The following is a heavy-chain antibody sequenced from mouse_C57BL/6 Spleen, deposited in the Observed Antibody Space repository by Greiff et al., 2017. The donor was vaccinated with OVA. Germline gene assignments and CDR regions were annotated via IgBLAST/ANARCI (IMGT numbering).Heavy chain of an antibody. CDR2: IDPSDSET. J-gene: IGHJ2*01. CDR3: ARSLAGSNYYYFDY. D-gene: IGHD2-5*01. Sequence: VQLQQPGAELVRPGSSVKLSCKASGYTFTSYWMHWVKQRPIQGLEWIGNIDPSDSETHYNQKFKDKATLTVDKSSSTAYMQLSSLTSEDSAVYYWARSLAGSNYYYFDYWGQGTTLTVSS. V-gene: IGHV1-52*01. CDR1: GYTFTSYW.